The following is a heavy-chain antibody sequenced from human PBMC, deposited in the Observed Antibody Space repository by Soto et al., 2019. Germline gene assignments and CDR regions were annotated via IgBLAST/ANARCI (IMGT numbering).Heavy chain of an antibody. D-gene: IGHD3-16*01. CDR3: TRGAGAPWVRFDS. J-gene: IGHJ4*02. CDR2: ISYSAKT. Sequence: SETLALTCGVSGYSITSGFYWGWVRQSPGKGLEWIGTISYSAKTFYNPSLASRFSMAVDSSKNQFSLRLTSVTAADTALYYCTRGAGAPWVRFDSWGRGILVTVSS. V-gene: IGHV4-38-2*01. CDR1: GYSITSGFY.